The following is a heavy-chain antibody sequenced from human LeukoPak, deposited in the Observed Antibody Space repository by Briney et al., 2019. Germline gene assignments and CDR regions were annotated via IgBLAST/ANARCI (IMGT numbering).Heavy chain of an antibody. CDR1: GFTFSSYS. CDR3: ARDLWFWAGHPQDVLVGDDH. Sequence: VGSLRLSCAASGFTFSSYSMSWGRQAPGKGLEWVSSISTSSAYISYADSVQGRFTISRDNAKHSLYLQMSSLRAEDTAIYYCARDLWFWAGHPQDVLVGDDHWGQGTLVAVSS. CDR2: ISTSSAYI. V-gene: IGHV3-21*01. D-gene: IGHD3/OR15-3a*01. J-gene: IGHJ5*02.